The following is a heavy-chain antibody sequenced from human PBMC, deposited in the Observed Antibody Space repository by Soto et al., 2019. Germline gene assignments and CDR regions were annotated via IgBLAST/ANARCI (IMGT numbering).Heavy chain of an antibody. J-gene: IGHJ4*02. CDR3: ARHSGGYSGYDFDY. CDR1: GYSFTSYW. Sequence: ASVKVSCKGSGYSFTSYWIGWVRQMPGKGLAWMGVIYPGDSDTRYSPSFQGQVTISADKSISTAYLQWSSLKASDTAMYYCARHSGGYSGYDFDYWGQGTLVTVSS. V-gene: IGHV5-51*01. CDR2: IYPGDSDT. D-gene: IGHD5-12*01.